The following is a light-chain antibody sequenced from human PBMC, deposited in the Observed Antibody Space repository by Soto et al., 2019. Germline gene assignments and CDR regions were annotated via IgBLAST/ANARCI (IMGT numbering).Light chain of an antibody. CDR3: QQYGSSPA. CDR2: GAS. V-gene: IGKV3-20*01. CDR1: QSVSSNY. J-gene: IGKJ1*01. Sequence: EIVLTQSPGTLSLSPGERATLSCRVSQSVSSNYLAWYQHKPGQAPRLLIYGASSRATGIPDRFSGSGSGTDFTLTISRLEPEDFAVYYCQQYGSSPAFGQGTKVDIK.